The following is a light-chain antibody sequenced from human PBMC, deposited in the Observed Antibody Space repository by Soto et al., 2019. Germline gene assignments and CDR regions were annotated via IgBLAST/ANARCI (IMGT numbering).Light chain of an antibody. CDR1: QSVPSSY. V-gene: IGKV3-20*01. Sequence: EIMLTQAPGTLSLSPGERATLSCRASQSVPSSYSAWYQQKPGQPPRLIIYGASSRATGIPDRFSGGGSGTDFTLTISRLEPEDFAVYSCQQYGSSTTFGQGTKVDIK. CDR2: GAS. J-gene: IGKJ1*01. CDR3: QQYGSSTT.